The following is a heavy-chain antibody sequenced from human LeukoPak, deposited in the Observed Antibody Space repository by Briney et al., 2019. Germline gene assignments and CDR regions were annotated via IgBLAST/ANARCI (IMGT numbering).Heavy chain of an antibody. CDR1: RYTFTDYY. CDR2: ISAYNGNT. J-gene: IGHJ4*02. Sequence: GASVKVSCKASRYTFTDYYIHWVRQAPGQGLEWMGWISAYNGNTNYAQKLQGRVTMTTDTSTSTAYMELRSLRSDDTAVYYCARSRSSGYTTFDYWGQGTLVTVSS. D-gene: IGHD3-22*01. CDR3: ARSRSSGYTTFDY. V-gene: IGHV1-18*04.